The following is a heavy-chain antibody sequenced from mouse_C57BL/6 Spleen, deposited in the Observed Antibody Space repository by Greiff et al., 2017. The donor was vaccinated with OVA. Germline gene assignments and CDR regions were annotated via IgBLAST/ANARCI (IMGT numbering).Heavy chain of an antibody. V-gene: IGHV3-6*01. CDR3: ARDDGYLCDY. CDR1: GYSITSGYY. D-gene: IGHD2-3*01. J-gene: IGHJ2*01. CDR2: ISYDGSN. Sequence: EVKLMESGPGLVKPSQSLSLTCSVTGYSITSGYYWNWIRQFPGNKLEWMGYISYDGSNNYNPSLKNRISITRDTSKNQFFLKLNSVTTEDTATYYCARDDGYLCDYWGQGTTLTVSS.